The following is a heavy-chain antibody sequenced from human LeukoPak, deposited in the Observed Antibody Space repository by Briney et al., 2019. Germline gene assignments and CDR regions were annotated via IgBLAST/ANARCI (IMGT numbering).Heavy chain of an antibody. V-gene: IGHV3-23*01. J-gene: IGHJ4*02. CDR3: LEYRVAAVVDS. D-gene: IGHD6-19*01. Sequence: PGGSLRLSCAASGFTFSSYAMRWVRQAPGKGLEWVSAISGSGGSTYYADSVKGRFTISRDNSKNTLYLQMNSLRAEDTAVYYCLEYRVAAVVDSWGQGTLVTVSS. CDR2: ISGSGGST. CDR1: GFTFSSYA.